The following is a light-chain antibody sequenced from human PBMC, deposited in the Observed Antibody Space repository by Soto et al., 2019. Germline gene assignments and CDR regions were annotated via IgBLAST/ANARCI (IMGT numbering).Light chain of an antibody. CDR1: QTISQW. Sequence: DIQTTPAPSTLSASVNYIVTITCLASQTISQWLAWYQQKPGKAPKLLIYDASILESGVPSRFSGSGSGTEFTLTISSLQPDDFATYYCQKYYSHRRKCGQGTTGDI. CDR3: QKYYSHRRK. J-gene: IGKJ1*01. CDR2: DAS. V-gene: IGKV1-5*01.